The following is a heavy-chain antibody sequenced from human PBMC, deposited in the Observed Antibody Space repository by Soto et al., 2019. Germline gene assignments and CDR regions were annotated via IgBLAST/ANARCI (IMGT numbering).Heavy chain of an antibody. J-gene: IGHJ4*02. V-gene: IGHV3-72*01. Sequence: EVQLVESGGGLVQPGGSLRLSCAASGFTFSDHYMDWVRQAPGKGLQWVGRTRNKADSYTTEYAASVKGRFTISRDDSKNSLYLQMISLKTEDTAVYYCATGVVGAADYWGQGTLVTVSS. CDR2: TRNKADSYTT. CDR3: ATGVVGAADY. CDR1: GFTFSDHY. D-gene: IGHD1-26*01.